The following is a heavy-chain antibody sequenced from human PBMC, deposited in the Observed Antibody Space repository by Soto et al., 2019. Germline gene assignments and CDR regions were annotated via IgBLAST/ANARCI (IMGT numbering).Heavy chain of an antibody. CDR2: ISHSGTT. D-gene: IGHD7-27*01. Sequence: SETLSLTCAVSGGSITHDNWWNWARQPPGKGLEWIGEISHSGTTNYNPSLKSRVTISVDMSKNQVSLKLTSVTAADTAVYYCAKDHTGADAFDIWGQGVMVTVSS. J-gene: IGHJ3*02. V-gene: IGHV4-4*02. CDR1: GGSITHDNW. CDR3: AKDHTGADAFDI.